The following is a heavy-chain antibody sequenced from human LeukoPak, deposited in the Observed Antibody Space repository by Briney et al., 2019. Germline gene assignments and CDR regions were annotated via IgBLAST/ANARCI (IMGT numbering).Heavy chain of an antibody. J-gene: IGHJ4*02. V-gene: IGHV1-18*01. CDR2: ISGYNVNT. CDR3: ARVVVGESVVPAAGYFDY. Sequence: GASVKVSCKASGYTFTSYGLSWVRQAPGQGLEWLGWISGYNVNTNYAQNLQGRVTITTDTSTRTAYMELRSLRSDETAVYYCARVVVGESVVPAAGYFDYWGQGTLVTVSS. D-gene: IGHD2-2*01. CDR1: GYTFTSYG.